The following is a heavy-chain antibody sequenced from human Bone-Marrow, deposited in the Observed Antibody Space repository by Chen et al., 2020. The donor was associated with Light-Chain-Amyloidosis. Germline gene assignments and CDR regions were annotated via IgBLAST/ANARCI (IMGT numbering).Heavy chain of an antibody. J-gene: IGHJ4*02. CDR1: GYTFPNYW. V-gene: IGHV5-51*01. CDR3: ARRRDGYNFDY. CDR2: IYPDDSDA. D-gene: IGHD5-12*01. Sequence: EVQLEQSGPAVKKPGESLKISCKGSGYTFPNYWIGRVRQMPGKGLEWMGVIYPDDSDARYSPSFEGQVTISADKSITTAYLQWRSLKASDTAMYYCARRRDGYNFDYWGQGTLVTVSS.